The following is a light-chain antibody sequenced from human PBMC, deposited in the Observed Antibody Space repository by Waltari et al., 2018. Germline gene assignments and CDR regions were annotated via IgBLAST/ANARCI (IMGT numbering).Light chain of an antibody. Sequence: DIVMTQTPLSLPVTSGEPASISCRSSQSLLHSNGNTYLYWYLQKPGQPPRLLIYRVSNRFSGVPDRFSGSGSGTDFTLKISRVEAEDVGVYYCMQALQNPFTFGPGTKLDIK. CDR2: RVS. J-gene: IGKJ3*01. CDR1: QSLLHSNGNTY. V-gene: IGKV2-29*02. CDR3: MQALQNPFT.